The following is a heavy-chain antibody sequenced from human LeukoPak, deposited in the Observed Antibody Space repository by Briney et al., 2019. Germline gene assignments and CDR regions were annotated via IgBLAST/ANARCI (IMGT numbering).Heavy chain of an antibody. J-gene: IGHJ4*02. D-gene: IGHD6-19*01. CDR2: IYYSGST. CDR1: GGSISSSSYY. V-gene: IGHV4-61*05. Sequence: SETLSLTCTVSGGSISSSSYYWGWIRQPPGKGLEWIGYIYYSGSTNYNPSRKSRVTISVDTSKNQFSLKLSSVTAADTAVYYCARVSVAVDYWGQGTLVTVSS. CDR3: ARVSVAVDY.